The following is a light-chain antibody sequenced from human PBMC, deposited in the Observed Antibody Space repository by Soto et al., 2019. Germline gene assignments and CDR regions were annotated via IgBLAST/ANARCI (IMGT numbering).Light chain of an antibody. CDR3: ASYIPNNSDTPVV. J-gene: IGLJ1*01. Sequence: QSALTQPASVSGSPKQSVTISCSGLSRDVRNNKYVSWYQQCPGKAPKLIIYDVTHRPSGVSVRFSGFKSGDTASLTISGLQTEDEADYYCASYIPNNSDTPVVFGSGTKLTVL. V-gene: IGLV2-14*03. CDR2: DVT. CDR1: SRDVRNNKY.